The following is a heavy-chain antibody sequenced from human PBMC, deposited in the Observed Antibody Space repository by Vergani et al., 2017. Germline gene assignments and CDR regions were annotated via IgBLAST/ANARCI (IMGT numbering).Heavy chain of an antibody. CDR1: GFTFSNYA. CDR3: AKGAVVTAIRNYFAD. CDR2: ISGSGGRT. V-gene: IGHV3-23*01. Sequence: EVQLLESGGGLVKPGGSLSLSCAASGFTFSNYAMSWVRQGPGRGLEWVSAISGSGGRTYYADSVKGRFTIARENSKNTLYLQMNSLRAEDTAVYYCAKGAVVTAIRNYFADWGQGTLVTVSS. J-gene: IGHJ4*02. D-gene: IGHD2-21*02.